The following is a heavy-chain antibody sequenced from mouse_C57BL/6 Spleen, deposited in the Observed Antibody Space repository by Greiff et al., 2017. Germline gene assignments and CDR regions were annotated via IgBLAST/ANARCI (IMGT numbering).Heavy chain of an antibody. CDR1: GYTFTSYW. CDR2: IDPSDSYT. D-gene: IGHD1-1*01. Sequence: QVQLQQPGAELVKPGASVKLSCKASGYTFTSYWMQWVKQRPGQGLEWIGEIDPSDSYTNYNQKFKGKATLTVDTSSSTAYMQRSSLTSEDSAVYYCARRGYYYGSSYDYAMDYWGQGTSVTVSS. V-gene: IGHV1-50*01. J-gene: IGHJ4*01. CDR3: ARRGYYYGSSYDYAMDY.